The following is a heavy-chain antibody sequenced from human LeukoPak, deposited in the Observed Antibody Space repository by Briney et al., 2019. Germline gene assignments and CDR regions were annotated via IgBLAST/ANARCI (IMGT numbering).Heavy chain of an antibody. J-gene: IGHJ4*02. CDR2: MNPTSGNT. CDR3: ARGGGYSYGPLDY. CDR1: EYTFTSYD. V-gene: IGHV1-8*01. Sequence: ASVKVSCKASEYTFTSYDINWVRQATGQGLEWMGWMNPTSGNTGYAQKFQGRVTITRDTSISAAYMELSSLRSEDTAVYYCARGGGYSYGPLDYWGQGTLVTVSP. D-gene: IGHD5-18*01.